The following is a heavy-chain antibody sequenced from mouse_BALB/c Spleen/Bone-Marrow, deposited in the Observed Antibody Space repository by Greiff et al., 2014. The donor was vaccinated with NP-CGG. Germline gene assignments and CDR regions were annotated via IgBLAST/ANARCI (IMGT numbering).Heavy chain of an antibody. CDR2: ISNGGGST. CDR3: ARHGGSRGYYFDY. Sequence: EVQLQQSGGGLVQPGGSLKLSCAAPGFTFSSYTMSWVRQTPEKRLEWVAYISNGGGSTYYPDTVKGRFTISRDNAKNTLYLQMSSLKSEDTAMYYCARHGGSRGYYFDYWGQGTTLTVSS. J-gene: IGHJ2*01. D-gene: IGHD1-1*01. V-gene: IGHV5-12-2*01. CDR1: GFTFSSYT.